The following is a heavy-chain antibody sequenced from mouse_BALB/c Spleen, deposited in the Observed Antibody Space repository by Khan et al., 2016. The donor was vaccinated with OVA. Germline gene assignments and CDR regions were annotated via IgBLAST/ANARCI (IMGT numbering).Heavy chain of an antibody. Sequence: QIQLVQSGPELKKPGETVRISCKASGYTFTTAGIQWVQKMPGKGLKWIGWINTHSGVPKYAEDFKGRFAFSLEISVSTAYLQITNLKNDDTATYFRARGGAAYYRNDGGAMEYWGQGTSVTVSS. V-gene: IGHV9-4*02. J-gene: IGHJ4*01. CDR2: INTHSGVP. CDR3: ARGGAAYYRNDGGAMEY. D-gene: IGHD2-14*01. CDR1: GYTFTTAG.